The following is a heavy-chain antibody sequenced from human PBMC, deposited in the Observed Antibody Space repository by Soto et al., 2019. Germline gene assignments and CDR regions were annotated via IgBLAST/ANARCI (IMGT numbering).Heavy chain of an antibody. D-gene: IGHD3-9*01. CDR1: GYTFTSYG. J-gene: IGHJ4*02. CDR2: ISAYNGNT. V-gene: IGHV1-18*01. CDR3: ARVGILTGYSFDY. Sequence: ASVKVSCKASGYTFTSYGISWVRQAPGQGLEWMGWISAYNGNTNYAQKLQGRVTMTTDTSTSTAYMELGGLGSDDPAMYYCARVGILTGYSFDYWGQATLVTVSS.